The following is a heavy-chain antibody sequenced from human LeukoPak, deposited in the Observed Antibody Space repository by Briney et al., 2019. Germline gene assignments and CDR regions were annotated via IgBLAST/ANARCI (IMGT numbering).Heavy chain of an antibody. J-gene: IGHJ5*02. CDR2: INHSGST. V-gene: IGHV4-34*01. CDR3: ARGKTLGWFDP. CDR1: GGSFSGYY. D-gene: IGHD3-16*01. Sequence: PSETLSLTCAVYGGSFSGYYWSWIRQPPGKGLEWIGEINHSGSTNYNPSLKSRVTISVDTSKNQFSLKLSSVTAADPAVYYCARGKTLGWFDPWGQGTLVTVSS.